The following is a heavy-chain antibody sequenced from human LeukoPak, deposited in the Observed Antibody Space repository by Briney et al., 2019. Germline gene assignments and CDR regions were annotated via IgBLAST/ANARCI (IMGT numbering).Heavy chain of an antibody. V-gene: IGHV3-30*04. D-gene: IGHD1-26*01. CDR1: GFTFGDYA. CDR3: AREGLGPTFSAWFDP. Sequence: PGGSLRLSCTASGFTFGDYAMSWVRQAPGKGLEWVAVISSDERTDYYSDSVRGRFTVSRDNSKNTLYLQVNSLRTDDTAMYYCAREGLGPTFSAWFDPWGQGTLVIVSS. J-gene: IGHJ5*02. CDR2: ISSDERTD.